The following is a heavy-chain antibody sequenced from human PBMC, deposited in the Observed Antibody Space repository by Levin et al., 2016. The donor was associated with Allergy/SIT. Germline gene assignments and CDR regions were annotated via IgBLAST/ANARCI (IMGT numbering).Heavy chain of an antibody. CDR2: IDPSDSYT. J-gene: IGHJ3*02. CDR3: ARVCGGGSCYSSAGIDAFDI. D-gene: IGHD2-15*01. V-gene: IGHV5-10-1*01. Sequence: VRQMPGKGLEWMGRIDPSDSYTSYSPPFQGHVTISADKSISTVYLQWSSLKTSDTAIYYCARVCGGGSCYSSAGIDAFDIWGQGTTVTVSS.